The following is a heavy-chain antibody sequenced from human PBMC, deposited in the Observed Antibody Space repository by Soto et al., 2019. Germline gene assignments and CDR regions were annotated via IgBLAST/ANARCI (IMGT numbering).Heavy chain of an antibody. J-gene: IGHJ4*02. CDR3: ARTRIAVAGPLWY. V-gene: IGHV4-39*01. Sequence: SETLSLTCTVSGGSISSSSYYWGWIRQPPGKGLEWIGSIYYSGSTYYNPSLKSRVTISVDTSKNQFSLKLSSVTAADTAVYYCARTRIAVAGPLWYWGQGTLVTVSS. D-gene: IGHD6-19*01. CDR2: IYYSGST. CDR1: GGSISSSSYY.